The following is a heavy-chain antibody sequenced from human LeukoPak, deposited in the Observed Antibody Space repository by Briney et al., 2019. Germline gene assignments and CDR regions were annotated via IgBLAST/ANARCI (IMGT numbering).Heavy chain of an antibody. CDR2: ISGSGGST. CDR1: GFTFSSYA. CDR3: AKDVGYCSSTSCYTFDY. V-gene: IGHV3-23*01. Sequence: GGSLRLSCGASGFTFSSYAMSWVRQAPGKGLEWVSAISGSGGSTYYADSVKGRFTISRDNSKNTLYLQMNSLRAEDTAVYYCAKDVGYCSSTSCYTFDYWGQGTLVTVSS. J-gene: IGHJ4*02. D-gene: IGHD2-2*02.